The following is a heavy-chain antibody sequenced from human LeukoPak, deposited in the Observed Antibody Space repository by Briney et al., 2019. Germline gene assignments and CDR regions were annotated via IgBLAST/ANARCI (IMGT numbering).Heavy chain of an antibody. CDR3: AREYSGYAKGH. Sequence: SETLSLTCTVSGGSISSSSYYWGWIRQPPGTGLEWIGSIYYSGSTYYNPSLKSRVTISVDTSKNQFSLKLSSVTAADTAVYYCAREYSGYAKGHWGQGTLVTVSS. J-gene: IGHJ4*02. D-gene: IGHD5-12*01. CDR2: IYYSGST. V-gene: IGHV4-39*07. CDR1: GGSISSSSYY.